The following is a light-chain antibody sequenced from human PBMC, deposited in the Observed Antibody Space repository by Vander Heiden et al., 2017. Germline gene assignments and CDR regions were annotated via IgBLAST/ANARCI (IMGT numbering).Light chain of an antibody. CDR1: QSISSY. CDR2: AAS. Sequence: DIQITQSPSSPSASVGDRVTITCRASQSISSYLNWYQQKPGKAPKVLIYAASSLQSGVPSRFSGSGSGTDFTLTISSLQPEDFATYYCQQSDSIPLTFGGGTKVEIK. CDR3: QQSDSIPLT. J-gene: IGKJ4*01. V-gene: IGKV1-39*01.